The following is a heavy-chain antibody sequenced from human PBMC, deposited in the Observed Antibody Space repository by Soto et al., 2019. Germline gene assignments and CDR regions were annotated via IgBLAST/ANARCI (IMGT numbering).Heavy chain of an antibody. D-gene: IGHD4-17*01. J-gene: IGHJ4*02. CDR3: ARETTIIPRPGDYGPNYDY. CDR1: CYTFTSYG. Sequence: GASVKVACKTSCYTFTSYGISWVRQDTGQGLEWMGWISAYNGNTNYAQKLQGRVTMTTDTSTSTAYMELRSLRSDDTAVYYCARETTIIPRPGDYGPNYDYWGQGTLVTVSS. CDR2: ISAYNGNT. V-gene: IGHV1-18*01.